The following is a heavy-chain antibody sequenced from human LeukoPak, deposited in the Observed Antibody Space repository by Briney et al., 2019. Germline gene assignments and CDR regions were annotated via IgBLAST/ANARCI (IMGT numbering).Heavy chain of an antibody. D-gene: IGHD6-19*01. CDR2: IYYSGST. Sequence: ETLSLTCTVSGGSISSYYWSWIRQPPGKGLEWIGYIYYSGSTNYNPSLKSRVTISVDTSKNQFSLKLSSVTAAGTAVYYCARGAVAGTSDYWGQGTLVTVSS. V-gene: IGHV4-59*01. CDR1: GGSISSYY. J-gene: IGHJ4*02. CDR3: ARGAVAGTSDY.